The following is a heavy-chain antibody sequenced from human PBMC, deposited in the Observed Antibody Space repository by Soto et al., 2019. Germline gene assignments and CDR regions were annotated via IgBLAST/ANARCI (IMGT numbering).Heavy chain of an antibody. V-gene: IGHV3-73*02. Sequence: EVQLVESGGGLVQPGGSLKLSCAASGFTFSGSAMRWVRQASGKGLEWVGRIRSKGNSYATAYAASVKGRFTISKNDSKNTANLEMNSLKTEDPAVYSCTSTRVDYWGQGTLVTVSS. CDR3: TSTRVDY. J-gene: IGHJ4*02. CDR1: GFTFSGSA. CDR2: IRSKGNSYAT.